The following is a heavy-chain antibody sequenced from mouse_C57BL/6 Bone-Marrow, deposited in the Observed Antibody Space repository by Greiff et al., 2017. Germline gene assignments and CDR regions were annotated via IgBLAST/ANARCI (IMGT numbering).Heavy chain of an antibody. Sequence: EVKVVESGGGLVKPGGSLKLSCAASGFTFSSYAMSWVRQTPEKRLEWVATISDGGSYTYYPDNVKGRFTISRDNAKNNLYLQMSHLKSEYTAMYYCARIYYGNPYYYAMDYWGQGTSVTVSS. V-gene: IGHV5-4*03. J-gene: IGHJ4*01. CDR1: GFTFSSYA. CDR2: ISDGGSYT. D-gene: IGHD2-1*01. CDR3: ARIYYGNPYYYAMDY.